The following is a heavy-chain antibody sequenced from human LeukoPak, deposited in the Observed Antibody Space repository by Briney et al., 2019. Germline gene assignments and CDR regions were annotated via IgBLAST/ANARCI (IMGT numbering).Heavy chain of an antibody. CDR3: ARVSLVRIAAAGTMEN. CDR1: GYTFTTYG. CDR2: ISTYNGNT. Sequence: ASVKVSCKASGYTFTTYGITWVRQAPGQGLEWMGWISTYNGNTNYAQKFQGRVTMTTDTSTSTAYMELRSLRSDDTAVYYCARVSLVRIAAAGTMENWGQGTLVTVSS. J-gene: IGHJ4*02. V-gene: IGHV1-18*01. D-gene: IGHD6-13*01.